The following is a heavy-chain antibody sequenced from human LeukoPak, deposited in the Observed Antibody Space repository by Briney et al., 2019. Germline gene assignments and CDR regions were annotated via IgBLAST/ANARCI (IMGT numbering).Heavy chain of an antibody. CDR1: GFTFSSYS. V-gene: IGHV3-21*01. J-gene: IGHJ3*02. D-gene: IGHD2-2*02. Sequence: PGGSLRLSCTASGFTFSSYSLNWVRQAPGKGLERVSSVSTGSNYIYYADSVKGRFTISRDNDKNSLYLQMNSLRVEDTAVYYCARDVLLIDCSSTSCYRGGDAFDIWGQGTMVTVSS. CDR3: ARDVLLIDCSSTSCYRGGDAFDI. CDR2: VSTGSNYI.